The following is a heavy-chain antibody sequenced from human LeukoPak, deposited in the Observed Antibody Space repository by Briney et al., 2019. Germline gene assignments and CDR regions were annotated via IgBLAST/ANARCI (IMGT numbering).Heavy chain of an antibody. J-gene: IGHJ4*02. CDR1: GYTFTIYD. CDR3: AILGGATAYFDY. V-gene: IGHV1-8*03. Sequence: GASVKVSCKASGYTFTIYDINWARQATGQGLEWMGWMNPNSGNTGYAQKFQGRVTITRNTSISTAYMELSSLRSEDTAVYYCAILGGATAYFDYWGQGTLVTVSS. CDR2: MNPNSGNT. D-gene: IGHD1-26*01.